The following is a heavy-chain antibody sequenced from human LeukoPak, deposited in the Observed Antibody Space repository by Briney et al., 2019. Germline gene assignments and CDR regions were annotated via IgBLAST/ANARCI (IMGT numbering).Heavy chain of an antibody. V-gene: IGHV1-69*06. J-gene: IGHJ6*03. CDR3: AREGSYGSGSFSVYYYYMDV. Sequence: SVKVSCKASGYTFTSYAMNWVRQAPGQGLEWMGGIIPIFGTANYAQKFQGRVTITADKSTSTAYMELSSLRSEDTAVYYCAREGSYGSGSFSVYYYYMDVWGKGTTVTVSS. D-gene: IGHD3-10*01. CDR1: GYTFTSYA. CDR2: IIPIFGTA.